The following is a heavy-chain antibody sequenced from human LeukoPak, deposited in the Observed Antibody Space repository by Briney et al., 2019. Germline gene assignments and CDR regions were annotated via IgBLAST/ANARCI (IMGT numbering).Heavy chain of an antibody. CDR2: MNPNSGNT. J-gene: IGHJ6*03. CDR1: GYTFTSYD. V-gene: IGHV1-8*01. CDR3: ARGVDYDILTGYYISYYYYYMDV. D-gene: IGHD3-9*01. Sequence: GASVKVSFKVSGYTFTSYDINWVRQATGQGLEWMGWMNPNSGNTGYAHKFQGRVTMTSNTFISTAYMELSSLRSEDTAVYYCARGVDYDILTGYYISYYYYYMDVWGKGTTVTISS.